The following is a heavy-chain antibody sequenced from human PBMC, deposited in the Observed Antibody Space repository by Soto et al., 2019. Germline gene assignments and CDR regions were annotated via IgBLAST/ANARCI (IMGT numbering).Heavy chain of an antibody. J-gene: IGHJ4*02. CDR2: IYYSGST. V-gene: IGHV4-59*08. D-gene: IGHD3-16*01. CDR1: GGSISSYY. Sequence: QVQLQESGPGLVKPSATLSLTCTVSGGSISSYYWSWIRQPPGKGLEWSGSIYYSGSTNYNPSLKSRVTISVDTSKNQFSLKLSSVTAADTAVYYCARLWVWSVDYWGQGTLVTVSS. CDR3: ARLWVWSVDY.